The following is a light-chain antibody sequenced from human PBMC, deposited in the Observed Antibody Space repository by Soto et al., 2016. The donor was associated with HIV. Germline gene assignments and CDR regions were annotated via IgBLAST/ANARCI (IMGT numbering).Light chain of an antibody. CDR2: KAS. Sequence: DIQMTQSPSTLSASVGDRVTITCRASQSISIWLAWYQQKPGKAPKLLIYKASSLESGVPLRFSGSRSGTEFTLTISGLQPDDFATYYCQQAKSFPRTFGPGTRVDIK. J-gene: IGKJ3*01. CDR1: QSISIW. V-gene: IGKV1-5*03. CDR3: QQAKSFPRT.